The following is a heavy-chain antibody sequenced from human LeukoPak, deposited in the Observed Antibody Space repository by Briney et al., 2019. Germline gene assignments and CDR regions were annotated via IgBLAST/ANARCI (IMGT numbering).Heavy chain of an antibody. CDR2: IYYSGST. D-gene: IGHD1-26*01. V-gene: IGHV4-59*01. CDR1: GGSISSYY. CDR3: ARFRERYYYYYGMDV. Sequence: PSETLSLTCTVSGGSISSYYWSWIRQPPGKGLEWIGYIYYSGSTNYNPSLKSRVTISVDTSENQFSLKLSSVTAADTAVYYCARFRERYYYYYGMDVWGQGTMVTVSS. J-gene: IGHJ6*02.